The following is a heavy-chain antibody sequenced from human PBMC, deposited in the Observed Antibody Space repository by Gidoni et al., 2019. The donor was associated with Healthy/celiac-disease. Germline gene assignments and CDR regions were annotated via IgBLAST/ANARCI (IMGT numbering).Heavy chain of an antibody. V-gene: IGHV1-69*01. Sequence: QVQLVQSGAEVQKPGSSVKVSCKASVGTFSSYAISWVRKAPGQGLEWMGGIIPIFGTANYAQKFQGRVTITEDESTSTAYMELSSLRSEDTAVYYCARCPIVVVPAAICGNWFDPWGQGTMVTVSS. CDR3: ARCPIVVVPAAICGNWFDP. J-gene: IGHJ5*02. CDR2: IIPIFGTA. CDR1: VGTFSSYA. D-gene: IGHD2-2*02.